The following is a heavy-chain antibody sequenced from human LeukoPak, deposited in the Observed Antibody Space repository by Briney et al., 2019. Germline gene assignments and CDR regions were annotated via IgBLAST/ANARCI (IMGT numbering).Heavy chain of an antibody. V-gene: IGHV3-23*01. CDR2: ISGSGGSP. J-gene: IGHJ3*02. CDR3: ATPTTVTTDI. Sequence: GGSLRLSCTVSGFTVSSNSMSWVRQAPGKGLEWVSSISGSGGSPYYAGSVKGRFTISRDNSKNTLYLQMNSLRAEDTAVYYCATPTTVTTDIWGQGTMVAVSS. CDR1: GFTVSSNS. D-gene: IGHD4-17*01.